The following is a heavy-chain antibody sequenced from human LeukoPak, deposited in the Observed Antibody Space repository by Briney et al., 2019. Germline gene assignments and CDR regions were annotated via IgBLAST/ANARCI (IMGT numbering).Heavy chain of an antibody. Sequence: PSETLSLTCAVYGGSFSGYYWSWIRQAPGKGLEWVSYISSSGSTIYYADSVKGRFTISRDNAKNSLYLQMNSLRAEDTAVYYCARQVGYSGYDFDYWGQGTLVTVSS. J-gene: IGHJ4*02. CDR1: GGSFSGYY. CDR2: ISSSGSTI. V-gene: IGHV3-11*04. CDR3: ARQVGYSGYDFDY. D-gene: IGHD5-12*01.